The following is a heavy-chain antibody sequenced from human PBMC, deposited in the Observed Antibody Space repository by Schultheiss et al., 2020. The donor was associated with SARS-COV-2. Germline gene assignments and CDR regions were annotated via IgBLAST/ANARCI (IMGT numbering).Heavy chain of an antibody. CDR2: ISSSGSTI. J-gene: IGHJ3*02. CDR3: AREVPGGYYDSSGYYADVTGAFDI. CDR1: GFTFSSYA. V-gene: IGHV3-48*01. D-gene: IGHD3-22*01. Sequence: GGSLRLSCAASGFTFSSYAMSWVRQAPGKGLEWVSYISSSGSTIYYADSVKGRFTISRDNAKNSLYLQMNSLRAEDTAVYYCAREVPGGYYDSSGYYADVTGAFDIWGQGTMVTVSS.